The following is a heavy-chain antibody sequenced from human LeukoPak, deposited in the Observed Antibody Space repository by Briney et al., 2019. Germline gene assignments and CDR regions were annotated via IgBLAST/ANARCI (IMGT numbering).Heavy chain of an antibody. CDR1: GYSISSGYY. V-gene: IGHV4-38-2*01. Sequence: SETLSLTRGVSGYSISSGYYWGWIRQPPGKGLEWIGSIYHSGSSYYNPSLKSRVTISVDTSKNQFSLKLSSVTAADTAVYYCARRYSSGWSFDYWGQGTLVTVSS. CDR2: IYHSGSS. D-gene: IGHD6-19*01. CDR3: ARRYSSGWSFDY. J-gene: IGHJ4*02.